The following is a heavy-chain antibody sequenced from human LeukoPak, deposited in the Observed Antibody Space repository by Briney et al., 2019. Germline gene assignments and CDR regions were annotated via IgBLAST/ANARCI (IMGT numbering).Heavy chain of an antibody. CDR3: ARDLYAWGRRDGYNAGGLHYYYYGMDV. D-gene: IGHD5-24*01. CDR2: ISGSGGST. J-gene: IGHJ6*02. CDR1: GFTFSSYA. V-gene: IGHV3-23*01. Sequence: PGGSLRLSCAASGFTFSSYAMSWVRQAPGKGLEWVSAISGSGGSTYYADSVKGRFTISRDNSKNTLYLQMNSLRAEDTAVYYCARDLYAWGRRDGYNAGGLHYYYYGMDVWGQGTTVTVSS.